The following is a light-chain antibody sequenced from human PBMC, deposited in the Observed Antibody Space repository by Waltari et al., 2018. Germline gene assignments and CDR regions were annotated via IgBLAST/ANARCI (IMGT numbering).Light chain of an antibody. CDR2: AAS. CDR1: QTVSSTY. V-gene: IGKV3-20*01. Sequence: EIVLTQSPGTLSLSPGETATVAGRASQTVSSTYLAWYQQKPGQAPSSLIYAASRRATGLPHSLSGSRSGTDVTLTLSQQEPEAVSEYYRQHHIPASGTSPQRTK. CDR3: QHHIPASGT. J-gene: IGKJ1*01.